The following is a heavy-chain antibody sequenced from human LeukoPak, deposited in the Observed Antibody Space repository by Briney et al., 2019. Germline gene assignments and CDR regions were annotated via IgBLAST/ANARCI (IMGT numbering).Heavy chain of an antibody. J-gene: IGHJ4*02. V-gene: IGHV3-49*03. D-gene: IGHD3-9*01. CDR2: IRSKAYGGTT. Sequence: GGSLRLSCTASGFTFGDYAMSWFRQAPGKGLEWVGFIRSKAYGGTTEYAASVKGRFTISRDDSKSIAYLQMNSLKTEDTAVYYCTARPFDWLSHVDYWGQGTLVTVSS. CDR3: TARPFDWLSHVDY. CDR1: GFTFGDYA.